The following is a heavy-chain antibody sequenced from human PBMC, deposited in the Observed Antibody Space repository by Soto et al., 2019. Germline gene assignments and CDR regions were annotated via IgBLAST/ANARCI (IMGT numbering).Heavy chain of an antibody. CDR3: VKDPCSSALLDY. D-gene: IGHD6-6*01. Sequence: EVQLLESGGGLVQPGGSLRLSCAASGFTFSSYAMSWVRQAPGKGLEWVSAISGCGGSTYYADSVKGRFTISRDNSKTTGDLQMNSLRAGDTDVYYCVKDPCSSALLDYWGQGTLVTVSS. J-gene: IGHJ4*02. CDR1: GFTFSSYA. CDR2: ISGCGGST. V-gene: IGHV3-23*01.